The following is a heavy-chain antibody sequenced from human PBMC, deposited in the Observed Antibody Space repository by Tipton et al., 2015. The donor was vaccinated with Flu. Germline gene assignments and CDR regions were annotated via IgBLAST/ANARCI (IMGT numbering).Heavy chain of an antibody. J-gene: IGHJ4*02. Sequence: TLSLTCTVSGDSVTSRFYWGWIRQSPGRGLEWIGSVYYGGGTYYNPSLKSRVTFSIDTSRNQFSLRLSSVAAADTALYYCAAYIYDTHGPIIDHWGRGTLVTVSS. V-gene: IGHV4-39*01. D-gene: IGHD5-18*01. CDR2: VYYGGGT. CDR3: AAYIYDTHGPIIDH. CDR1: GDSVTSRFY.